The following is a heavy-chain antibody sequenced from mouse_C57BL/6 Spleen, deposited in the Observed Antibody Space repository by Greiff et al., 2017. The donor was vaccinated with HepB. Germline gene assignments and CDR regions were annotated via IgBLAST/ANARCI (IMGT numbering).Heavy chain of an antibody. V-gene: IGHV1-50*01. J-gene: IGHJ1*03. CDR3: ARDYSNYGYFDV. CDR1: GYTFTSYW. CDR2: IDPSDSYT. D-gene: IGHD2-5*01. Sequence: VQLQQPGAELVKPGASVKLSCKASGYTFTSYWMQWVKQRPGQGLEWIGEIDPSDSYTNYNQKFKGKATLTVDTSSSTAYMQLSSLTSEDSAVYYCARDYSNYGYFDVWGTGTTVTVSS.